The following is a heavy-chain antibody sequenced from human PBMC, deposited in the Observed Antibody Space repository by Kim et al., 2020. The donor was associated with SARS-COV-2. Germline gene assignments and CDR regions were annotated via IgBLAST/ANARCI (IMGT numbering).Heavy chain of an antibody. J-gene: IGHJ4*02. CDR3: ARVTGDSGRDDY. CDR2: KAGDGINY. V-gene: IGHV3-74*01. D-gene: IGHD2-21*02. CDR1: GFTFSPNSYW. Sequence: GGSLRLSCAASGFTFSPNSYWMHWVRQAQGKGRVWVLRKAGDGINYRYSDSVKGRFTISKDNAKNWLYMEMKSLRAEDTAVYYCARVTGDSGRDDYWGEGTLGSVS.